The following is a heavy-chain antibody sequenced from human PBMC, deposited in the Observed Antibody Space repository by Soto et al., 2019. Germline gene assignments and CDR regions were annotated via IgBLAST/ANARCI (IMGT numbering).Heavy chain of an antibody. J-gene: IGHJ4*02. Sequence: EVQLAESGGGLVQPGGSLRLSCAASGFTFSDHYMDWVRHAPGKGLEWVGRSRDKVHSHTTEYAASVKGRFTISRGDSENSLYLQMNSLKTEDTAVYYCARGVVSTGYFDYWGQGTLVTVSS. D-gene: IGHD5-12*01. CDR2: SRDKVHSHTT. V-gene: IGHV3-72*01. CDR1: GFTFSDHY. CDR3: ARGVVSTGYFDY.